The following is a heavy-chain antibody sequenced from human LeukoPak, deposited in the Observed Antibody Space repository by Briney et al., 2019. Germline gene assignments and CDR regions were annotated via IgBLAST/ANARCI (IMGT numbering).Heavy chain of an antibody. CDR1: GVSISSYY. V-gene: IGHV4-59*01. Sequence: PSETLSLTCTVSGVSISSYYWSWIRQPPGKGLEWIGYIYYSGSTNYNPSLKSRVTISVDTSKNQFSLKLSSVTAADTAVYYCASLPDYWGQGTLVTVSS. J-gene: IGHJ4*02. CDR3: ASLPDY. CDR2: IYYSGST.